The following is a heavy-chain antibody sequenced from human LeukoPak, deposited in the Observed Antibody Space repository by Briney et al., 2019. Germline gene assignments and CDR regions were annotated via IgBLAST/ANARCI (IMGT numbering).Heavy chain of an antibody. V-gene: IGHV4-59*01. Sequence: PSETLSLTCTVTGGSISSYYWSWIRQPPGKGLEWIGYIYYSGSTNYNPSLKSRVTISVDTSKNQFSLKLSSVTAADTAVYYCARGKCSSTRCTSYHYYGMDVWGQGTTVTVSS. CDR1: GGSISSYY. D-gene: IGHD2-2*01. CDR2: IYYSGST. J-gene: IGHJ6*02. CDR3: ARGKCSSTRCTSYHYYGMDV.